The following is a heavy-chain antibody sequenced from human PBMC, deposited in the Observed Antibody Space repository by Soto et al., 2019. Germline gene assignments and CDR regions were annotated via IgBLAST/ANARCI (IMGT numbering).Heavy chain of an antibody. CDR3: ARGGHVVVVTAALDY. D-gene: IGHD2-21*02. CDR2: VNPSGGHT. Sequence: QVQLMQYGAEVKKPGASVKVYCKASGDTFTDYDIPWVLQAPGQGIEWMGTVNPSGGHTTYAQHFLVRVTMTRYTYTSTLYMELTSMASDDTDIYYCARGGHVVVVTAALDYWGQGTLVTVSS. J-gene: IGHJ4*02. CDR1: GDTFTDYD. V-gene: IGHV1-46*01.